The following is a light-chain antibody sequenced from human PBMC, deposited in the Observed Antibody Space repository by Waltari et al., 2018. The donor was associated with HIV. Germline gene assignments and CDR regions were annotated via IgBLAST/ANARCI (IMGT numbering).Light chain of an antibody. CDR3: CAYAGSTTYVI. J-gene: IGLJ2*01. Sequence: QSALTQPASVSGSPGQSITISCTGTSSDVGGYNLVSWYHQYPGKAPKLMIYEVSKRPSGVSKRFSGSKSGNTAALTISGLQAEDEADYYCCAYAGSTTYVIFGGGTKLTVL. CDR2: EVS. V-gene: IGLV2-23*02. CDR1: SSDVGGYNL.